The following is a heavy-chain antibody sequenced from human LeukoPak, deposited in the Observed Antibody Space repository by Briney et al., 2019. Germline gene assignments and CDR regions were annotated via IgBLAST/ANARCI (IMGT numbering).Heavy chain of an antibody. V-gene: IGHV4-59*01. J-gene: IGHJ2*01. CDR2: IYYSGST. Sequence: SETLSLTCTVSGGSISSYYWSWIRQPPGKGLEWIGYIYYSGSTNYNPSLKSRVTISVDTSKNQFSLKLSSVTAADTAVYYCARVDSSSWYDWYFDLWGRGTLVTVSS. CDR3: ARVDSSSWYDWYFDL. CDR1: GGSISSYY. D-gene: IGHD6-13*01.